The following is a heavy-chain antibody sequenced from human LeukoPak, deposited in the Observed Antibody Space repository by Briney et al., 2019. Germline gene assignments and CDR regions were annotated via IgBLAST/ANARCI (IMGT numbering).Heavy chain of an antibody. CDR3: ARGPLNRGSSWYDY. CDR1: GYTFTGYY. CDR2: INPNSGGT. J-gene: IGHJ4*02. V-gene: IGHV1-2*02. Sequence: ASVKVSCKASGYTFTGYYMHWVRQAPGQGLECMGWINPNSGGTNYAQKFQGRVTMTRDTSISTAYMELSRLRSDDTAVYYCARGPLNRGSSWYDYWGQGTLVTVSS. D-gene: IGHD6-13*01.